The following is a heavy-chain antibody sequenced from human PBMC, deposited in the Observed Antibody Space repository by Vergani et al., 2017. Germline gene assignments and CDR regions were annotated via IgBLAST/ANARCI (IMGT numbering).Heavy chain of an antibody. CDR3: ATPQTVTTGGMEV. J-gene: IGHJ6*04. CDR2: VDPEDGET. V-gene: IGHV1-69-2*01. Sequence: EVQLVQSGAEVKKPGATMKISCTVSGYTFTDHYMHWVKQAPGKGLEWMGLVDPEDGETIYAKKFKGRVTIAADTSTDTAHLELSSLRSADTAVYYCATPQTVTTGGMEVWGKXP. CDR1: GYTFTDHY. D-gene: IGHD4-17*01.